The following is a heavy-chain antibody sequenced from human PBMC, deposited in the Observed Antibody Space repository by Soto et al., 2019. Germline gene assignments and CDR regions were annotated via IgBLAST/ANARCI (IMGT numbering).Heavy chain of an antibody. CDR1: GGTFNSYT. J-gene: IGHJ4*02. CDR3: VRHPDRGSTTYPTAGSFDS. CDR2: IIPILGIP. D-gene: IGHD2-2*01. Sequence: ASVKVSCKASGGTFNSYTINWVRQAPGQGLEWMGRIIPILGIPNYAQKFQGRVTITADKSTSTAYMELSSLRSEDTAVYYCVRHPDRGSTTYPTAGSFDSWGQGTLVTVSS. V-gene: IGHV1-69*02.